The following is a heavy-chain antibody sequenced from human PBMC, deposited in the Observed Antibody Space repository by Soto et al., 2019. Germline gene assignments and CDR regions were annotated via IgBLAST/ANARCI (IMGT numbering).Heavy chain of an antibody. D-gene: IGHD2-2*01. V-gene: IGHV3-30-3*01. J-gene: IGHJ6*02. CDR1: GFTFSSYA. CDR2: ISYDGSNK. Sequence: GGSLRLSCAASGFTFSSYAMHWVRQAPGKGLEWVAVISYDGSNKYYADSVKGRFTISRDNSKNTLYLQMNSLRAEDTAVYYCARDIIDIVVVPADPDYYYYGMDVWGQGTTVTVSS. CDR3: ARDIIDIVVVPADPDYYYYGMDV.